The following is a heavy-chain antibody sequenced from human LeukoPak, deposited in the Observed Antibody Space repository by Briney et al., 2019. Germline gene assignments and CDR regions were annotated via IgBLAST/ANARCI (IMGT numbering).Heavy chain of an antibody. J-gene: IGHJ4*02. D-gene: IGHD3-3*01. CDR1: GFTFSSYS. V-gene: IGHV3-21*04. Sequence: PGGSLRLSCAASGFTFSSYSMNWVRQAPGKGLEWVSSISSSSSYIYYADSVKGRFTISRDNAKNSLYLQMNSLRAEDTAVYYCARSSSGFWSPVYFDYWGQGTLVTVSS. CDR2: ISSSSSYI. CDR3: ARSSSGFWSPVYFDY.